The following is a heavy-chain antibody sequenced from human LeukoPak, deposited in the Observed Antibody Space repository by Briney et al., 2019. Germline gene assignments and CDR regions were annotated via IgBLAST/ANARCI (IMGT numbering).Heavy chain of an antibody. CDR1: GGSLSSSSYY. J-gene: IGHJ4*02. CDR2: IYHSGST. CDR3: ASPGNSSSSYDY. V-gene: IGHV4-39*01. Sequence: SETLSLTCTVSGGSLSSSSYYWGWIRQPPGKGLEWIGSIYHSGSTYYNSSLKSRVTISVDTSKNQFSLKLSSVTAADTAVYYCASPGNSSSSYDYWGQGTLVTVSS. D-gene: IGHD6-13*01.